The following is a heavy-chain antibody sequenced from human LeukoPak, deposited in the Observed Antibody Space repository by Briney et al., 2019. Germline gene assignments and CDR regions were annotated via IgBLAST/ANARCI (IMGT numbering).Heavy chain of an antibody. CDR1: GFTFSDYY. J-gene: IGHJ4*02. D-gene: IGHD3-3*01. CDR3: ARKGRRVWSFDF. CDR2: ISSSGSTI. V-gene: IGHV3-11*01. Sequence: GGSLRLSCAATGFTFSDYYMSWIRKAPGQGLEWVSYISSSGSTIYYADSVKGLFTISRDNAKNSLYLQMNSLRAEDTAVYYCARKGRRVWSFDFWGQGTLATVSS.